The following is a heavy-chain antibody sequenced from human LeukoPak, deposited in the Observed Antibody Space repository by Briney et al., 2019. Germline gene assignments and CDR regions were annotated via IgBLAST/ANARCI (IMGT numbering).Heavy chain of an antibody. CDR3: ARGTMVRGAHDY. J-gene: IGHJ4*02. Sequence: PGGSLRLSCAASGFTFSSYSMNWVRQAPGKGLEWVSSISSSSSYICYADSVKGRFTISRDNAKNSLYLQMNSLRAEDTAVYYCARGTMVRGAHDYWGQGTLVTVSS. CDR2: ISSSSSYI. CDR1: GFTFSSYS. V-gene: IGHV3-21*01. D-gene: IGHD3-10*01.